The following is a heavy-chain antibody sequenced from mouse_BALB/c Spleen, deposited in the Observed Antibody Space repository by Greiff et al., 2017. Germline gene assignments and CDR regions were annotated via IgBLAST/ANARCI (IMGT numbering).Heavy chain of an antibody. D-gene: IGHD2-3*01. CDR1: GFTFSSYT. J-gene: IGHJ4*01. CDR3: TRGGYYDGDHYYAMDY. V-gene: IGHV5-6-4*01. Sequence: DVHLVESGGGLVKPGGSLKLSCAASGFTFSSYTMSWVRQTPEKRLEWVATISSGGSYTYYPDSVKGRFTISRDNAKNTLYLQMSSLKSEDTAMYYCTRGGYYDGDHYYAMDYWGQGTSVTVAS. CDR2: ISSGGSYT.